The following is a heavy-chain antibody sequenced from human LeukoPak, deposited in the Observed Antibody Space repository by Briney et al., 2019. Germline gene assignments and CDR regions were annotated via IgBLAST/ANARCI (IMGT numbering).Heavy chain of an antibody. Sequence: ASVKVSCKASGYTFTSYGISWVRQAPGQGPEWMGWISAYNGNTNYAQKLQGRVTMTTDTSTSTAYMELRSLRFDDTAVYYCARDGCSSTSCSLSGYYGMDVWGQGTTVTVSS. CDR2: ISAYNGNT. CDR3: ARDGCSSTSCSLSGYYGMDV. V-gene: IGHV1-18*01. D-gene: IGHD2-2*01. J-gene: IGHJ6*02. CDR1: GYTFTSYG.